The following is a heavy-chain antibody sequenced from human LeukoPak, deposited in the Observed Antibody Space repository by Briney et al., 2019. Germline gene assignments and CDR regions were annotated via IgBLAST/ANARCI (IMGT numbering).Heavy chain of an antibody. D-gene: IGHD1-7*01. CDR1: GGSFSNYY. J-gene: IGHJ6*03. V-gene: IGHV4-34*01. Sequence: SETLSLTCAVYGGSFSNYYWSWIRQPPGKGLEWIGEINDSGRINYNPSLMSRVTISVDTSKNQFSLRLSSVTARDTAVYYCARRWNYGRNYYIDVWGKGATVSVSS. CDR3: ARRWNYGRNYYIDV. CDR2: INDSGRI.